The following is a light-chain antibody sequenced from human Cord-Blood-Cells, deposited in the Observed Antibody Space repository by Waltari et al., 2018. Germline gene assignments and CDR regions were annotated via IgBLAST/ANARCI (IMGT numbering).Light chain of an antibody. Sequence: QSALTQPRSVSGSPGQSVTISCTGTSSDAGGYNYVSSYQQHPGKAPKLMVYDFSNRPSGVPDRFSGSKSGNTASLTISGLQAEDEADYYCCSYAGSYTYVFGTGTKVTVL. CDR3: CSYAGSYTYV. CDR1: SSDAGGYNY. J-gene: IGLJ1*01. V-gene: IGLV2-11*01. CDR2: DFS.